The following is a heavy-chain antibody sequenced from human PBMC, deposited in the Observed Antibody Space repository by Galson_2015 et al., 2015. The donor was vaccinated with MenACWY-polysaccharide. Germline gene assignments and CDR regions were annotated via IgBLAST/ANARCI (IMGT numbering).Heavy chain of an antibody. CDR2: IITIFGTA. CDR1: GGTFSSYA. J-gene: IGHJ4*02. V-gene: IGHV1-69*13. CDR3: VRRSRYCSSTSCYTEN. D-gene: IGHD2-2*02. Sequence: SVKVSCKASGGTFSSYAISWVRQAPGQGLEWMGGIITIFGTANYAQKFQGRVTITADESTSTAYMELSSLRSEDTAVYYCVRRSRYCSSTSCYTENWGQGTLVTVSS.